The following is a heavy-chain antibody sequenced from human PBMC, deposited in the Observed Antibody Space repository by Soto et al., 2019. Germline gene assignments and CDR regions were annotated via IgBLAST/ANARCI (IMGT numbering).Heavy chain of an antibody. Sequence: PSETLSLTCTVSGGSISSSSYYWGWIRQPPGKGLEWIGSIYYSGSTYYNPSLKSRVTISVDTSKNQFSLKLSSVTAADTAVYYCARHRRPMTYYYGMDVWGQGTTVTVSS. CDR3: ARHRRPMTYYYGMDV. D-gene: IGHD3-22*01. J-gene: IGHJ6*02. CDR2: IYYSGST. CDR1: GGSISSSSYY. V-gene: IGHV4-39*01.